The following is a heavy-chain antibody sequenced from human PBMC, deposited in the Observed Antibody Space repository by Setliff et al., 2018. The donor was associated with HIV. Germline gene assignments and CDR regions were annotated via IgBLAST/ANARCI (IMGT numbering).Heavy chain of an antibody. V-gene: IGHV3-23*01. CDR2: TGGSGGAT. CDR3: AKDGEYYDSSGFSY. CDR1: GFTFNDAW. J-gene: IGHJ4*02. D-gene: IGHD3-22*01. Sequence: GGSLRLSCVASGFTFNDAWMNWVRQAPGKGLEWVSTTGGSGGATDYADSVKGRFTISRDNSKDTMFLQMNSVRAEDTAVYYCAKDGEYYDSSGFSYWGQGTLVTVSS.